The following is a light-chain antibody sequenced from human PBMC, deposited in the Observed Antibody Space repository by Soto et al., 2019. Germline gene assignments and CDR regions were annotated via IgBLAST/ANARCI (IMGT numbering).Light chain of an antibody. Sequence: DIQMTQSPSTLSASVGDRVTITCRASQSISNWLAWYQQKQGKAPKLLIYDASSLESGVPSRFSGSGSGTEFTLTISSLQPDDFATYYCQQYNSAPRGFGQGTKVDIK. CDR3: QQYNSAPRG. CDR2: DAS. V-gene: IGKV1-5*01. J-gene: IGKJ1*01. CDR1: QSISNW.